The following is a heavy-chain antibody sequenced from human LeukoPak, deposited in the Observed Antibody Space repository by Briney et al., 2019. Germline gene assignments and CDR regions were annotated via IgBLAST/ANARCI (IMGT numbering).Heavy chain of an antibody. J-gene: IGHJ4*02. Sequence: GGSLRLSCVDSGFTFSDYSMNWVRQAPGKGLEWVAVIWYDGSNKYYADSVKGRFTISRDNSKNTLYLQMNSQRAEDTAVYYCARDKGEIYYVGIDYWGQGTLVTVSS. CDR3: ARDKGEIYYVGIDY. CDR1: GFTFSDYS. V-gene: IGHV3-33*08. D-gene: IGHD3-10*02. CDR2: IWYDGSNK.